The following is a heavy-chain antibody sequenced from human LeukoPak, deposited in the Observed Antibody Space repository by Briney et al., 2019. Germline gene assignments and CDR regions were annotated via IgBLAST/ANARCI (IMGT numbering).Heavy chain of an antibody. D-gene: IGHD1-26*01. CDR2: ISSNGGST. CDR1: GFTFSSYA. Sequence: GGSLRLSCAASGFTFSSYAMHWVRQAPGKGLEYVSAISSNGGSTYYANSVKGRFTISRDNSKNTLYLQMRSLRAEDMAVYYCARSVGATTAGDYWGQGTLVTVSS. V-gene: IGHV3-64*01. J-gene: IGHJ4*02. CDR3: ARSVGATTAGDY.